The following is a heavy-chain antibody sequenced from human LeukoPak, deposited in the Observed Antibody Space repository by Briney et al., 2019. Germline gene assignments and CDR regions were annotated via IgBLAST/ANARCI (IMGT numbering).Heavy chain of an antibody. D-gene: IGHD6-25*01. CDR2: ITPSGSYI. CDR1: GITVSSNY. J-gene: IGHJ3*02. V-gene: IGHV3-21*01. Sequence: GGSLRLSCAASGITVSSNYMSWVRQAPGKGLEWVSSITPSGSYIYYATSVKGRFTISRDNAKNSLYLQMNSLRAEDTAVYYCARDFSSGSIWGQGTMVTVSS. CDR3: ARDFSSGSI.